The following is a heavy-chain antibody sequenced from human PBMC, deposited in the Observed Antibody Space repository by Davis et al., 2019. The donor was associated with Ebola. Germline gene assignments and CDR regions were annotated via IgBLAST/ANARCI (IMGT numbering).Heavy chain of an antibody. Sequence: SETLSLTCAVSGGFVSSGGYSWSWIRQPPGKGLEWIGHYYYTGSTNYNPSLKSRVTMSVDTSKNQFSLKLTSVTAADTAVYYCARGDSYYDPSGYYAGPEAPDHWGQGTLVSVSS. D-gene: IGHD3-22*01. V-gene: IGHV4-30-4*07. J-gene: IGHJ4*02. CDR2: YYYTGST. CDR3: ARGDSYYDPSGYYAGPEAPDH. CDR1: GGFVSSGGYS.